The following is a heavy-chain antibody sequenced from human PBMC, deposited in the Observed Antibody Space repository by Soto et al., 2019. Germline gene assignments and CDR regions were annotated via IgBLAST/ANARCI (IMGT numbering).Heavy chain of an antibody. Sequence: ASVKVSCKAYAYTFTSFGISWLRQAPGEGLEWMGWISAFNGERNYAQKFQDRLTMTTDTSTNTAYMELRSLRSDDTAVYFCARAVAGLATFDCWGHGTLVTVSS. V-gene: IGHV1-18*01. D-gene: IGHD6-19*01. CDR1: AYTFTSFG. J-gene: IGHJ4*03. CDR3: ARAVAGLATFDC. CDR2: ISAFNGER.